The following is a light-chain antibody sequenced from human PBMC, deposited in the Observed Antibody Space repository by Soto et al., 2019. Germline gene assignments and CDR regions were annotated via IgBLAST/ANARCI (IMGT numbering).Light chain of an antibody. V-gene: IGKV3-15*01. CDR1: QSVSTN. Sequence: EIVMTHSPATLSVSPGERATLSCRASQSVSTNLAWYQQKPGQAPRLLIYGASTRATGIPARFSGSGSGTEFTLTISSLQSEDFAVYYCHQYNNWPPGDTFGQGTKLEIK. CDR2: GAS. CDR3: HQYNNWPPGDT. J-gene: IGKJ2*01.